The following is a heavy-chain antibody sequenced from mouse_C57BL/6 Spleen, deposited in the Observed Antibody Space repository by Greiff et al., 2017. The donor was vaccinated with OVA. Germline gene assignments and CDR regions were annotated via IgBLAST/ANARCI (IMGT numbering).Heavy chain of an antibody. J-gene: IGHJ3*01. D-gene: IGHD2-1*01. CDR1: GYTFTSYW. V-gene: IGHV1-61*01. CDR2: IYPSDSET. CDR3: ARVLYGNFWFAY. Sequence: QVQLQQPGAELVRPGSSVKLSCKASGYTFTSYWMDWVKQRPGQGLEWIGNIYPSDSETHYNQKFKDKATLTVDKSSSTAYMQLSSRTSEDSAVYYCARVLYGNFWFAYWGQGTLVTVSA.